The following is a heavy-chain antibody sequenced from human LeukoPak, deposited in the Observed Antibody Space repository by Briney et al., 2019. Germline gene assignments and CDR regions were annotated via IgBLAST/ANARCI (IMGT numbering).Heavy chain of an antibody. CDR1: GFTFSSYA. Sequence: GGSLRLSCAASGFTFSSYAMSWVRQDPGRGLEWVSAISGSGGYTWYADSMKGRFTISRDNSKNTLYLQMNSLRAEDTAVYYCAKEPIAVAGTFGYWGQGTLVTVSS. CDR3: AKEPIAVAGTFGY. V-gene: IGHV3-23*01. CDR2: ISGSGGYT. D-gene: IGHD6-19*01. J-gene: IGHJ4*02.